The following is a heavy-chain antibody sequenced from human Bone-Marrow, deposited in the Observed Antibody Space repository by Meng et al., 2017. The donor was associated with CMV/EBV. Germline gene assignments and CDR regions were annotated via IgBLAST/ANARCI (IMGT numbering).Heavy chain of an antibody. Sequence: GESLKISCAASGFIFSRYWMSWVRQAPGKGLEWVANIDADGITKNYADSVKGRFSISRDNAKNSLYLQMNSLRAEDTAVYYCARERAPLYDFWSGSFHYYYGMDVWAQGTTVTFSS. D-gene: IGHD3-3*01. V-gene: IGHV3-7*01. CDR3: ARERAPLYDFWSGSFHYYYGMDV. CDR1: GFIFSRYW. CDR2: IDADGITK. J-gene: IGHJ6*02.